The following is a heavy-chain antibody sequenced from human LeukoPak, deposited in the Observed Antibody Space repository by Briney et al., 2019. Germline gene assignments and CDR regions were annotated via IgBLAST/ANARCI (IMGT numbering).Heavy chain of an antibody. CDR3: ASTYYDSSGYSS. J-gene: IGHJ4*02. D-gene: IGHD3-22*01. CDR2: INPNSGGT. Sequence: ASVKVSCKASGYTFTGYYMHWVRQAPGQGLEWMGRINPNSGGTNYAQKFQGRVTMTRDTSISTAYMELSRLRSDDTAEYYCASTYYDSSGYSSWGQGTLVTVSS. CDR1: GYTFTGYY. V-gene: IGHV1-2*06.